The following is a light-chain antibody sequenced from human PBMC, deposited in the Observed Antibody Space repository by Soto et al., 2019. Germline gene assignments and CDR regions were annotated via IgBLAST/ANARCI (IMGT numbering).Light chain of an antibody. J-gene: IGKJ2*01. Sequence: DIQMTQSPSSLSASVGDRVTITCQASHDITLYLNWYQHKAGKAPNLLIHHVSTLETGVPAKVSGRGSGTIFTLTIINLQPEDVATYYGQQYDSRPNTFGQGTKVEIK. V-gene: IGKV1-33*01. CDR3: QQYDSRPNT. CDR2: HVS. CDR1: HDITLY.